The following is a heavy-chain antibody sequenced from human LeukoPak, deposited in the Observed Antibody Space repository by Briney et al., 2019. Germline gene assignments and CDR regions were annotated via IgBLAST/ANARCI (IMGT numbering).Heavy chain of an antibody. CDR1: GASISDHY. CDR2: IYTSGRT. J-gene: IGHJ4*02. V-gene: IGHV4-4*07. CDR3: AKLGNQWELRLDY. Sequence: SETLSLTCTVSGASISDHYWSWIRQPAGKGLEWVGHIYTSGRTNYSPSLKSRVTMSVDTSKNQFSLILTSVTAADTAVYYRAKLGNQWELRLDYWGQGTLVTVSS. D-gene: IGHD4-23*01.